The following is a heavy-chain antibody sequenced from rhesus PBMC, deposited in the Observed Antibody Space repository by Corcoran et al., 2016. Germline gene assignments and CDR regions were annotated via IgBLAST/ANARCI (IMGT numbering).Heavy chain of an antibody. CDR2: INTGGGNT. D-gene: IGHD6-13*01. CDR3: ARDIPPGYSSWSLGGY. J-gene: IGHJ4*01. Sequence: EVQLMESGGGLVQPGGSLRLSCTGSGFTFGRYYMYWVRQAPGKGLEWVSAINTGGGNTWYTDSVKGRFTISKENAKNTLYLQMDSLRAEDTAVYYCARDIPPGYSSWSLGGYWGQGVLVTVSS. V-gene: IGHV3-8*01. CDR1: GFTFGRYY.